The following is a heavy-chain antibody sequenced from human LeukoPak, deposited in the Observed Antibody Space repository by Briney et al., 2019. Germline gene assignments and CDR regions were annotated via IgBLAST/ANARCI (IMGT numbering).Heavy chain of an antibody. CDR3: ARQSIVVVVAASGSWFDP. V-gene: IGHV1-69*04. Sequence: SVKVSCKASVGTFSSYAIGWVRQAPGQGLEWMGRIIPILGIANYAQKFQGRVTITADKSTSTAYMELSSLRSEDTAVYYCARQSIVVVVAASGSWFDPWGQGTLVTVSS. CDR1: VGTFSSYA. J-gene: IGHJ5*02. D-gene: IGHD2-15*01. CDR2: IIPILGIA.